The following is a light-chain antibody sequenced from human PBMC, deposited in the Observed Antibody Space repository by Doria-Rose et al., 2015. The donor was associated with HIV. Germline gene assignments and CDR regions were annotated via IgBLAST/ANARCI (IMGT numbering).Light chain of an antibody. J-gene: IGKJ4*01. V-gene: IGKV1-27*01. CDR2: AAS. Sequence: SSSSLSASVGARVTLPCRASQGISNFLAWYQQKPGRVPKLLIYAASTLQSGVPSRFSGSGSGTDFSLTISTLQPEDVAIYYCQNYNSAKLTGGGGSKVE. CDR1: QGISNF. CDR3: QNYNSAKLT.